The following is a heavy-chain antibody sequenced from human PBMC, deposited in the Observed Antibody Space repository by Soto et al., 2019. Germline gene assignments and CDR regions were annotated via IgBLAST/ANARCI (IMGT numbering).Heavy chain of an antibody. J-gene: IGHJ4*02. V-gene: IGHV4-59*08. Sequence: QVQLQESGPGLVKPSETLSLTCTVAGGSISSYYWTWIRQPTGKGLEWIGFMYNSGSTHYNPSLKSRVTISLDTSKSQFSLNLRSVTAADTAVYYCASMGYHYGSGSYPLAYWGQGTLVTVSS. D-gene: IGHD3-10*01. CDR3: ASMGYHYGSGSYPLAY. CDR1: GGSISSYY. CDR2: MYNSGST.